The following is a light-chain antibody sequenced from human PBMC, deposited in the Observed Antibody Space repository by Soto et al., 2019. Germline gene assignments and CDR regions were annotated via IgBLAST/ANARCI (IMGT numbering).Light chain of an antibody. CDR1: QSISNH. Sequence: EVAMTQSRATLSVSPGERVTLSCRASQSISNHLAWYQQKPGQPPRLLIYHISTRATGIPARFSGSGSGTEFTLTISSLQSEDFAVYFCQQHNQWPITFGQGTRLEIK. CDR2: HIS. CDR3: QQHNQWPIT. J-gene: IGKJ5*01. V-gene: IGKV3-15*01.